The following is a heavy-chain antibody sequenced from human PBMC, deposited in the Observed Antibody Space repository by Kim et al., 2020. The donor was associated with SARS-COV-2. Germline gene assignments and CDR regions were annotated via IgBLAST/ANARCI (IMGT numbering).Heavy chain of an antibody. CDR2: TI. J-gene: IGHJ4*02. CDR3: ARGFYSMVRD. V-gene: IGHV3-48*04. D-gene: IGHD3-10*01. Sequence: TIYYADSVKGRFTISRDNAKNSLYLQMNSLRAEDTAVYYCARGFYSMVRDWGQGTLVTVSS.